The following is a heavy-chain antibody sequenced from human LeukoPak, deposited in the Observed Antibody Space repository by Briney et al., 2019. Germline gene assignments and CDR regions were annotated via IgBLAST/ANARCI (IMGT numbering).Heavy chain of an antibody. Sequence: PGGSLRLSCAASGFTFSSYEMNWVRQAPGKGLEWVANIKQDGSEKYYVDSVKGRFTISRDNAKNSLYLQMNSLRAEDTAVYYCASSSGYDSDAFDIWGQGTMVTVSS. D-gene: IGHD5-12*01. CDR1: GFTFSSYE. V-gene: IGHV3-7*01. CDR2: IKQDGSEK. J-gene: IGHJ3*02. CDR3: ASSSGYDSDAFDI.